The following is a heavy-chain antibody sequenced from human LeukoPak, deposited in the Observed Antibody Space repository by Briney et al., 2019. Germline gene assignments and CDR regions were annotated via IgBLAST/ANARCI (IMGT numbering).Heavy chain of an antibody. V-gene: IGHV3-74*01. J-gene: IGHJ4*01. CDR1: GFTLTNYW. Sequence: RPGGSLRLSCAASGFTLTNYWMYWVRQAPGKGLVWVSRINSDGSSTDYADSVKGRFTISRDNSKNTLYLQMNSLRAEDTAVYYCARDQGGVGYWGHGTLVTVSS. D-gene: IGHD3-16*01. CDR2: INSDGSST. CDR3: ARDQGGVGY.